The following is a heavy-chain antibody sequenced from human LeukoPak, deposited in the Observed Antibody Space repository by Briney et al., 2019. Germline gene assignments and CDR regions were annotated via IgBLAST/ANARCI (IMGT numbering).Heavy chain of an antibody. CDR3: ARRGYCSSTSCYIRAYYYYYMDV. D-gene: IGHD2-2*02. J-gene: IGHJ6*03. Sequence: SETLSLTCAVYGGSFSGYYWSWIRQPPGKGLEWIGEINHSGSTNYNPSLKSRVTISVDTSKNQFSLKLRSVTAADTAVYYCARRGYCSSTSCYIRAYYYYYMDVWGKGTTVTVS. CDR2: INHSGST. V-gene: IGHV4-34*01. CDR1: GGSFSGYY.